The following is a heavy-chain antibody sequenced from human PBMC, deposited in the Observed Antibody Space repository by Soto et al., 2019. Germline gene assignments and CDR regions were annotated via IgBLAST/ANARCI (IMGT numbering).Heavy chain of an antibody. V-gene: IGHV4-59*08. CDR3: ARGVSKPDY. J-gene: IGHJ4*02. CDR2: IYYSGST. Sequence: SETLSLTCTVTGASISSYYWSWIRQPPGKGLEWIGYIYYSGSTNYNPSLKSRVTISVDTSKNQFSLKLSSVTAADTAVYYCARGVSKPDYWGQGTLVTVS. CDR1: GASISSYY. D-gene: IGHD6-13*01.